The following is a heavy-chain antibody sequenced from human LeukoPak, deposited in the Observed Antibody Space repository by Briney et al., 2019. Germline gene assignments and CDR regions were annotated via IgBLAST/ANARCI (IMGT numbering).Heavy chain of an antibody. D-gene: IGHD1-26*01. J-gene: IGHJ5*02. Sequence: PSETLSLTCTVSGGSISSSSYYWGWIRQPPGKGLEWIGSIYYSGSTYYNPSLKSRVTISVDTSKNQFSLKLSSVTAADTAVYYCARDSNSGSYYEPSVGWFDPWGQGTLVTVSS. CDR1: GGSISSSSYY. CDR2: IYYSGST. V-gene: IGHV4-39*07. CDR3: ARDSNSGSYYEPSVGWFDP.